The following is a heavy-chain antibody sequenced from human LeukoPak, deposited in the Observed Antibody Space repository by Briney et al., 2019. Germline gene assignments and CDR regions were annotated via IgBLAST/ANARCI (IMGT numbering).Heavy chain of an antibody. Sequence: GGTLRLSCAASGFTFSSYGMSWVRQAPGKGLECVSAISGSGGSTYYADSVKGRFTISRDNSKNTLYLQMNSLRAEDTAVYYCAKGTGNYYYYYMDVWGKGTTVTVSS. V-gene: IGHV3-23*01. CDR1: GFTFSSYG. J-gene: IGHJ6*03. CDR3: AKGTGNYYYYYMDV. CDR2: ISGSGGST. D-gene: IGHD3-10*01.